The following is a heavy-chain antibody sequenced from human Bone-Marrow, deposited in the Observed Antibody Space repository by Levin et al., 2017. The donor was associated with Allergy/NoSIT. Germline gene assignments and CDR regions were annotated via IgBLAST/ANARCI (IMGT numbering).Heavy chain of an antibody. D-gene: IGHD6-19*01. CDR1: GLTFSDYY. Sequence: GESLKISCAASGLTFSDYYMSWIRQAPGKGLEWVSYMSSTGSTTYYADSVKGRFTISRDNAQNSLYLQMNSLRAEDTAIYYCASSANKYTSGWYGYFQHWGQGTLVTVSS. CDR2: MSSTGSTT. V-gene: IGHV3-11*01. CDR3: ASSANKYTSGWYGYFQH. J-gene: IGHJ1*01.